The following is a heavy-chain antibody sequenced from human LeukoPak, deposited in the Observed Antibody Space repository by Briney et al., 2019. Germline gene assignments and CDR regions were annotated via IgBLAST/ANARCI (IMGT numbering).Heavy chain of an antibody. J-gene: IGHJ4*02. CDR3: ARGSGRY. Sequence: ASVKVSYKASGYTFTIYDINWVRQAPAQGLEWMGWMNPNSGNTGYTQKFTGRVTMTRNTSISTGYMELSSLRSEDTAVYYCARGSGRYWGQGTRVTVAS. D-gene: IGHD6-25*01. CDR1: GYTFTIYD. CDR2: MNPNSGNT. V-gene: IGHV1-8*01.